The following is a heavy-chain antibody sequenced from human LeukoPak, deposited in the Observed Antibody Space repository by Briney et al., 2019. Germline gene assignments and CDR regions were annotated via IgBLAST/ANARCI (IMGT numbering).Heavy chain of an antibody. Sequence: GASVKVSCKASGYTFTNFGISWVRQAPGQGLEWMGWISAYNGNTNYAQKLQGRVTMTTDTSTSTAYMELRSLRSDDTAVYYCAREASVAGLFYYFDYWGQGTLVTVSS. V-gene: IGHV1-18*01. CDR2: ISAYNGNT. D-gene: IGHD6-19*01. CDR3: AREASVAGLFYYFDY. J-gene: IGHJ4*02. CDR1: GYTFTNFG.